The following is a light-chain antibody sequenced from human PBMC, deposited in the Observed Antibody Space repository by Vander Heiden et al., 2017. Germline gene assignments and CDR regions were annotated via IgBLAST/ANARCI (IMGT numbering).Light chain of an antibody. V-gene: IGKV1-39*01. J-gene: IGKJ2*01. Sequence: DIQMTQSPSSLSASVGDRVTITCRASQSISSYLNWYQQKPGKAPKLLIYAASSLQSGVRSRFSGSGYGTDFTLTISSRQPEDFATYYCQQIYSTPPYTFGQGTKLEIK. CDR3: QQIYSTPPYT. CDR2: AAS. CDR1: QSISSY.